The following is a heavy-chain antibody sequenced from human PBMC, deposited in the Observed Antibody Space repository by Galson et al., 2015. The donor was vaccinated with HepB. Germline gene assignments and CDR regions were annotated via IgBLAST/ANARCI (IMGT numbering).Heavy chain of an antibody. D-gene: IGHD3-9*01. CDR3: ARSEEGGVFDWLLFNRTNED. CDR2: ISYDGSNK. V-gene: IGHV3-30-3*01. Sequence: SLRLSCAASGFTFSSYAMHWVRQAPGKGLEWVAVISYDGSNKYYADSVKGRFTISRDNSKNTLYLQMNSLRAEDTAVYYCARSEEGGVFDWLLFNRTNEDWGQGTLVTVSS. J-gene: IGHJ4*02. CDR1: GFTFSSYA.